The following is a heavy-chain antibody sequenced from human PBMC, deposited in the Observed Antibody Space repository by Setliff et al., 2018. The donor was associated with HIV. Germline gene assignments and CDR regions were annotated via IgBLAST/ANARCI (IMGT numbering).Heavy chain of an antibody. Sequence: SETLSLTCSVSGGSTSSSSYYWAWVRQPPGKGPEWIGYIFSSGITYYSPSLKSRVTISVDTSKNQFSLKLSSVTAADTAVFYCARGTLYYYDTGGYSYFDYWGQGTLVT. V-gene: IGHV4-31*03. J-gene: IGHJ4*02. D-gene: IGHD3-22*01. CDR3: ARGTLYYYDTGGYSYFDY. CDR2: IFSSGIT. CDR1: GGSTSSSSYY.